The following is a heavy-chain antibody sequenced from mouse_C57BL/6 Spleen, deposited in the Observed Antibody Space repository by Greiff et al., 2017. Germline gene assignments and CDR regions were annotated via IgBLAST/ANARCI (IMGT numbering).Heavy chain of an antibody. CDR2: INPNNGGT. D-gene: IGHD1-1*01. CDR3: ARYGGGLTLFDY. Sequence: EVQLQQSGPELVKPGASVKMSCKASGYTFTDYNMHWVKQSHGKSLEWIGYINPNNGGTSYNQKFKGKATLTVNKSSSTAYMELRSLTSEDSAVYYCARYGGGLTLFDYWGQGTTLTVSS. CDR1: GYTFTDYN. V-gene: IGHV1-22*01. J-gene: IGHJ2*01.